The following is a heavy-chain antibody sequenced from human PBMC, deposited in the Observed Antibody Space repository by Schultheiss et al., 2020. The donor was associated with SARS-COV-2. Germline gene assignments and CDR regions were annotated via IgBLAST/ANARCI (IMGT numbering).Heavy chain of an antibody. CDR3: ARDSLVLVVYAIGYSWFDP. Sequence: SETLSLTCTVSGGSISSYYWSWIRQPPGKGLEWIGYIYYSGSTNYNPSLKSRVTISVDKSKNQFSLKLSSVTAADTAVYYCARDSLVLVVYAIGYSWFDPWGQGTLVTVSS. CDR2: IYYSGST. D-gene: IGHD2-8*02. V-gene: IGHV4-59*12. CDR1: GGSISSYY. J-gene: IGHJ5*02.